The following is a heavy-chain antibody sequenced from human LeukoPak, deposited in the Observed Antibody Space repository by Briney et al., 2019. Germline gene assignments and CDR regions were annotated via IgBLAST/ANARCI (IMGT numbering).Heavy chain of an antibody. Sequence: SQTLSLTCTVSGGSISSGSYCWSWIRQPAGKGLEWIGRIYTSGSTNYNPSLKSRVTISVDTSKNQFSLKLSSVTAADTAVYYCARQASGYCSSTSCHYRWFDPWGQGTLVTVSS. CDR1: GGSISSGSYC. J-gene: IGHJ5*02. V-gene: IGHV4-61*02. CDR3: ARQASGYCSSTSCHYRWFDP. D-gene: IGHD2-2*01. CDR2: IYTSGST.